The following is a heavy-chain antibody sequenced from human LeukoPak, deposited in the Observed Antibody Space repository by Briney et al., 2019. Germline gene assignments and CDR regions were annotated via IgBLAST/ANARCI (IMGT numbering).Heavy chain of an antibody. CDR2: IYYSGST. J-gene: IGHJ5*02. V-gene: IGHV4-59*01. CDR1: GGSISSYY. Sequence: SETLSLTCTVSGGSISSYYWSWIRQPPGKGLEWIGYIYYSGSTNYNPSLKSRVTISVDTSKNQFSLKLSSVTPADTAVYYCARGRLYSGSYFGWFDPWGQGTLVTVSS. CDR3: ARGRLYSGSYFGWFDP. D-gene: IGHD1-26*01.